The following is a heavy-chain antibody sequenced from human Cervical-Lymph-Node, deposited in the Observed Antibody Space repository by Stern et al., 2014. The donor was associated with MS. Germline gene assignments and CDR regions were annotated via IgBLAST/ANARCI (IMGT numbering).Heavy chain of an antibody. D-gene: IGHD2/OR15-2a*01. CDR2: ITSSGSST. CDR3: ARDPDTSSKIDV. Sequence: VHLVESGGGLVEPGGSLRLSCAASGFTFSDHYMNWVRQAPGKGLEGVSRITSSGSSTYYADSVKGRFTISRDNARNSLYLQMDSLRVEDTAVYYCARDPDTSSKIDVWGQGTLVTVSS. V-gene: IGHV3-11*01. J-gene: IGHJ4*02. CDR1: GFTFSDHY.